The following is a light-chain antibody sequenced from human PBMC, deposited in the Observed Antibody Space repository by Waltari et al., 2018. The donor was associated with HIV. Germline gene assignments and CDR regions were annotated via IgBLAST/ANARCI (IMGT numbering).Light chain of an antibody. J-gene: IGLJ2*01. V-gene: IGLV2-23*02. CDR3: CAYAGSTTYVS. CDR1: SSDVGGYNL. CDR2: EFS. Sequence: QSALTQPASVSGSPGQSITISCTGTSSDVGGYNLVSWYQQHPGKAPKLMIYEFSKPPSWVSSRFSGSKSGNTSSLTISGLQAEDEADYYCCAYAGSTTYVSFGGGTKLTVL.